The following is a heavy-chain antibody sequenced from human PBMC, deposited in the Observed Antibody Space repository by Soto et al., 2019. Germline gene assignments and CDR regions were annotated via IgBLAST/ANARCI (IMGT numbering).Heavy chain of an antibody. D-gene: IGHD3-22*01. CDR2: IDLSDPYK. J-gene: IGHJ4*02. Sequence: GESLKISCKGSGYSFRNNWVTWVRQMPGEGLEWMGRIDLSDPYKSYSPSFQGHVSFSADTSINTAYLQWSSRRASVIAMYYCARRGGVHYDSSGYHYALDYWAQGPPVTVSS. CDR1: GYSFRNNW. V-gene: IGHV5-10-1*01. CDR3: ARRGGVHYDSSGYHYALDY.